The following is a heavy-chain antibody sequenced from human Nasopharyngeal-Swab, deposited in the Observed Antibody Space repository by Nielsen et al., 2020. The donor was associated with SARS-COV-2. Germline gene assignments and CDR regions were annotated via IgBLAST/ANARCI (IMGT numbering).Heavy chain of an antibody. CDR2: INHSGST. V-gene: IGHV4-31*03. Sequence: SETLSLTCTVSGGSISSGGYYWSWIRQHPGKGLEWIGEINHSGSTNYNPSLKSRVTISVDTSKNQFSLKLSSVTAADTAVYYCARGEDAAAGTTLDFDYWGQGTLVTVSS. J-gene: IGHJ4*02. CDR1: GGSISSGGYY. CDR3: ARGEDAAAGTTLDFDY. D-gene: IGHD6-13*01.